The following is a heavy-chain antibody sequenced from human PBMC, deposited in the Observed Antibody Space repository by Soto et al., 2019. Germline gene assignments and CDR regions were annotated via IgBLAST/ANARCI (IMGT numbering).Heavy chain of an antibody. J-gene: IGHJ6*02. D-gene: IGHD2-15*01. CDR3: ARSEEDSDYYYYGMDV. Sequence: SQTLSLTCVGSGDTVSSNSVAWNWVRQSPSRGLEWLGRTYYRSRWYSDYAVSVRSRIDINADTSKNQVSLQLNSVTPEDTAVYYCARSEEDSDYYYYGMDVWGQGTEVTVSS. V-gene: IGHV6-1*01. CDR1: GDTVSSNSVA. CDR2: TYYRSRWYS.